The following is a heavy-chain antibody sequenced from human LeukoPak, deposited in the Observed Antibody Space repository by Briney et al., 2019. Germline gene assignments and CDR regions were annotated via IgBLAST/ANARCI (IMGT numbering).Heavy chain of an antibody. V-gene: IGHV4-39*07. CDR3: ARDFRSVWGSYRYDY. Sequence: SETLSLTCTVSGGSISSSSYYWGWIRQPPGKGLEWIGSIYYSGSTYYNPSLKSRVTISVDTSKNQFSLKLSSVTAADTAVYYCARDFRSVWGSYRYDYWGQGTLVTVSS. CDR1: GGSISSSSYY. CDR2: IYYSGST. D-gene: IGHD3-16*02. J-gene: IGHJ4*02.